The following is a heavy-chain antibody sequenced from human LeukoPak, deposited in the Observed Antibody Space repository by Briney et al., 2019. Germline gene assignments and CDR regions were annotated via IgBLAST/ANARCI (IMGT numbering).Heavy chain of an antibody. J-gene: IGHJ4*02. Sequence: ASVKVSCMASGFDFTSYGISWVRQAPGQGREWMGLISAYNGNTHCAQKLQGRVTMTTDTSASTAYMELRSLTSDDTAVYYCAREPKSLGDLFFIDYWGQGTLVTVSS. CDR3: AREPKSLGDLFFIDY. V-gene: IGHV1-18*01. CDR1: GFDFTSYG. CDR2: ISAYNGNT. D-gene: IGHD3-16*01.